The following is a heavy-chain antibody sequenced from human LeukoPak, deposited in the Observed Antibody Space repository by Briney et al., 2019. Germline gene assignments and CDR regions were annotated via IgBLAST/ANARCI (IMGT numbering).Heavy chain of an antibody. CDR1: GFTFSSYA. J-gene: IGHJ4*02. CDR2: ISGSGGST. CDR3: AKYLYYYDSSGSLGAFDY. V-gene: IGHV3-23*01. Sequence: GGSLRLSCAASGFTFSSYAMSWVRQAPGKGLEWVSAISGSGGSTYYADSVKGRLTISRDNSKNTLYLQMNSLRAEDTAVYYCAKYLYYYDSSGSLGAFDYWGQGTLVTVSS. D-gene: IGHD3-22*01.